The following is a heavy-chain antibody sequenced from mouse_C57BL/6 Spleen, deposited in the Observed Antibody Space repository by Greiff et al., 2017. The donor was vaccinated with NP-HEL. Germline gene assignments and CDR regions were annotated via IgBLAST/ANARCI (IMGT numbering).Heavy chain of an antibody. J-gene: IGHJ4*01. Sequence: EVKVVESGGGLVKPGGSLKLSCAASGFTFISYAMSWVRQTPEKRLEWVATISDGGSYTYYPDNVKGRFTISRDNAKNNLYLQMSHLKSEDTAMYYCARGGGAMDYWGQGTSVTVSS. V-gene: IGHV5-4*03. CDR3: ARGGGAMDY. CDR2: ISDGGSYT. CDR1: GFTFISYA.